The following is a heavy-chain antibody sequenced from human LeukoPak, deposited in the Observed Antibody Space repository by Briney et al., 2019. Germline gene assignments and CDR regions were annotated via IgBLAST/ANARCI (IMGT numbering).Heavy chain of an antibody. J-gene: IGHJ6*03. Sequence: GGSLRLSCAASGFTFSSYWMGWVRQAPGKGLEWVSGINWNGGSTGYADSVKGRFTISRDNAKNSLYLQMNSLRAEDTALYYCARLAAASRTYYYYYYYMDVWGKGTTVTVSS. V-gene: IGHV3-20*04. CDR1: GFTFSSYW. D-gene: IGHD6-13*01. CDR3: ARLAAASRTYYYYYYYMDV. CDR2: INWNGGST.